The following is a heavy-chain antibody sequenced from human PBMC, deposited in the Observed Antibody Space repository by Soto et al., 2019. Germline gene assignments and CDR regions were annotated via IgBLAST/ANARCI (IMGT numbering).Heavy chain of an antibody. CDR1: GYTFTSYG. Sequence: QVQLVQSGAEVKKPGASVKVSCKASGYTFTSYGISWVRQAPGQGLEWMGWISAYNGNTNYAQKLQGRVTMTTDTSPRTGYMELRRLRSDDTAVYYCARDAAVGLFDYWGQGTLVTVSS. V-gene: IGHV1-18*01. CDR3: ARDAAVGLFDY. J-gene: IGHJ4*02. CDR2: ISAYNGNT. D-gene: IGHD1-26*01.